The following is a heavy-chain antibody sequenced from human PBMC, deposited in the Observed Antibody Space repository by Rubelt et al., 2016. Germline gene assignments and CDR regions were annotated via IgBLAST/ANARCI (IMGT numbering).Heavy chain of an antibody. D-gene: IGHD3-10*01. CDR1: GFTFSTFA. V-gene: IGHV3-23*01. J-gene: IGHJ2*01. CDR2: ISGSGGST. Sequence: EVQLLESGGGLIQPGGSLRVSCAASGFTFSTFAMTWVRQAPGKGLEWVSGISGSGGSTYYADSVKGRFPISRDNSKNTLYLQLNTLRAEDTAVYYCARVTSGVRGWYFDLWGRGTLVTVSS. CDR3: ARVTSGVRGWYFDL.